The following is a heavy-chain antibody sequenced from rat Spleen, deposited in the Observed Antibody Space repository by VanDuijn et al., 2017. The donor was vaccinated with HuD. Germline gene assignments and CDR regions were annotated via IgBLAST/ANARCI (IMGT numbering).Heavy chain of an antibody. CDR3: AKRDYDGYYPFAY. Sequence: EVQLVETGGGFVQPGRSLKLSCVASGFTFSRYWMYWIRQAPGKGLECVSSINPDGGSTYYPDSVKGRFTISRDNAQNTVYLQMNSLRSEDTATYYCAKRDYDGYYPFAYWGQGTLLTVSS. CDR1: GFTFSRYW. CDR2: INPDGGST. J-gene: IGHJ3*01. V-gene: IGHV5-58*01. D-gene: IGHD1-12*03.